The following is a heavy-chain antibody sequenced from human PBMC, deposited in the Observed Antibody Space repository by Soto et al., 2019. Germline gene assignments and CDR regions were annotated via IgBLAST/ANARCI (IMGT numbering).Heavy chain of an antibody. V-gene: IGHV4-39*01. CDR3: ARTKTYYYDSSGYPEKYYFDY. CDR2: IYYSGST. J-gene: IGHJ4*02. CDR1: GGSISSSSYY. D-gene: IGHD3-22*01. Sequence: PSETLSLTCTVSGGSISSSSYYWGWIRQPPGKGLEWIGSIYYSGSTYYNPSLKSRVTISVDTSKNQFSLELSSVTAADTAVYYCARTKTYYYDSSGYPEKYYFDYWGQGTLVTVSS.